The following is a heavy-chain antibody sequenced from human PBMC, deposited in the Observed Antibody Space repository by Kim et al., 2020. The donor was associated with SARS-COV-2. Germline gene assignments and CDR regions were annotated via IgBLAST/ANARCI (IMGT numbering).Heavy chain of an antibody. D-gene: IGHD3-10*01. V-gene: IGHV3-30*02. Sequence: DSVKGRFTISRDNSKNTLYLQMNSLRAEDTAVYYCAKSCGSGSYYSPFDYWGQGTLVTVSS. J-gene: IGHJ4*02. CDR3: AKSCGSGSYYSPFDY.